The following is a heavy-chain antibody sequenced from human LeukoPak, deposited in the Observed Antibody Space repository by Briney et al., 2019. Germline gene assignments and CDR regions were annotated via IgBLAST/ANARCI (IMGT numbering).Heavy chain of an antibody. J-gene: IGHJ4*02. Sequence: GASVKVSCKASGYTFTSYGISWVRQAPGQGLEWMGWISAYNGNTNHAEKLQGRVTMTTDTSTSTAYMELRSLRSDDTAVYYCARCRSCGGYGSGEFDYWGQGTLVTVSS. CDR1: GYTFTSYG. V-gene: IGHV1-18*01. CDR3: ARCRSCGGYGSGEFDY. D-gene: IGHD3-10*01. CDR2: ISAYNGNT.